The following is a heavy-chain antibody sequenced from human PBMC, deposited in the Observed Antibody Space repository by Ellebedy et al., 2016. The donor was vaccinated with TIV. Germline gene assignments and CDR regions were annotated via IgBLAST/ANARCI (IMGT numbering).Heavy chain of an antibody. Sequence: PGGSLRLSCAPSGFTFGGSDMHWVRQASGKGLEWVGRIRSKANNYATAYAASVKGRFTISRDDSKNTADLQMNSLKTEDTAVYYCMHLVVVAATGYGGQGTLVTVSS. V-gene: IGHV3-73*01. CDR3: MHLVVVAATGY. CDR1: GFTFGGSD. CDR2: IRSKANNYAT. J-gene: IGHJ4*02. D-gene: IGHD2-21*02.